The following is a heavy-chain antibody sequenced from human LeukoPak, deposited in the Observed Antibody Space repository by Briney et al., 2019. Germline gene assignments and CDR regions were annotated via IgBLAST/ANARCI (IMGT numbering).Heavy chain of an antibody. V-gene: IGHV4-59*01. CDR2: IYYSGST. D-gene: IGHD6-13*01. CDR1: GGSISSYY. J-gene: IGHJ4*02. CDR3: ARVGAPYSSSWYFSL. Sequence: SETLSLTCTVSGGSISSYYWSWIRQPPGKGLEWIGYIYYSGSTNYNPSLKSRVTISVDASKNQFSLKLSSVTAADTAVYYCARVGAPYSSSWYFSLWGQGTLVTVSS.